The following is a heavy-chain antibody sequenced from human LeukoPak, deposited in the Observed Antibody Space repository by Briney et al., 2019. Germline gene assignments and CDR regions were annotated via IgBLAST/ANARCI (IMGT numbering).Heavy chain of an antibody. CDR2: IYYSGST. D-gene: IGHD3-22*01. J-gene: IGHJ4*02. CDR1: GGSISSYY. V-gene: IGHV4-59*12. Sequence: SETLSLTCTVSGGSISSYYLSWIRQPPGKGLEWIGYIYYSGSTNYNPSLKSRVTMSVDTSKNQFSLKLSSVTAADTAVYYCARRDDSSGYHKIFDYWGQGTLVTVSS. CDR3: ARRDDSSGYHKIFDY.